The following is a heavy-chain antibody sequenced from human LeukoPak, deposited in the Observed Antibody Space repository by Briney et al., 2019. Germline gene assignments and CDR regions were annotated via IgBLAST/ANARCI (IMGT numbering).Heavy chain of an antibody. CDR3: ARVSPGYVGNWFDP. CDR2: IYYSGST. D-gene: IGHD5-18*01. CDR1: GGSISSYY. J-gene: IGHJ5*02. Sequence: PSETLSLSCTVSGGSISSYYWSWIRQPPGKGLEWIGYIYYSGSTNYNPSLKSRVTISVDTSKNQFSLKLSSVTAADTAVYYCARVSPGYVGNWFDPWGQGTLVTVSS. V-gene: IGHV4-59*01.